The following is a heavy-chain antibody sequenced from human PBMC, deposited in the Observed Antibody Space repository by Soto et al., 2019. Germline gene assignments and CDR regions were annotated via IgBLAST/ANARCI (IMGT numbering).Heavy chain of an antibody. D-gene: IGHD2-8*01. CDR2: IYYSGST. CDR1: GGSISSSSYY. Sequence: PSETLSLTCTVSGGSISSSSYYWGWIRQPPGKGLEWIGSIYYSGSTYYNPSLKSRVTISVDTSKNQFSLTLSSVTAADTAVYFCMKAHESGDFLGMSVWGPGTTVTVSS. J-gene: IGHJ6*02. V-gene: IGHV4-39*03. CDR3: MKAHESGDFLGMSV.